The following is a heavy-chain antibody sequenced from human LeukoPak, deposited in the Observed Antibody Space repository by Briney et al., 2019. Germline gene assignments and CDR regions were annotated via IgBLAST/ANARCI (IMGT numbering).Heavy chain of an antibody. CDR3: ARDALHTAHFDY. CDR2: VSASSDI. V-gene: IGHV3-48*02. D-gene: IGHD5-18*01. CDR1: GFTFSSYT. J-gene: IGHJ4*02. Sequence: GGSLRLSCAASGFTFSSYTMNCVRQAPGKGLQWVSTVSASSDIHYSDSVKGRFTISRDNARNSLYLQMNSLRDEDTAVYYCARDALHTAHFDYWGQGTLVTVSS.